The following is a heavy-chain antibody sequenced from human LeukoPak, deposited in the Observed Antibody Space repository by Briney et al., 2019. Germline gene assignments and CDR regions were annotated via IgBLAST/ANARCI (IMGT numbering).Heavy chain of an antibody. CDR2: ISYDGSNK. D-gene: IGHD1-26*01. V-gene: IGHV3-33*05. Sequence: GRSLRLSCAASGFAFSSYGMHWVRQAPGKGLEWVAVISYDGSNKFYADSVKGRFTISRDNSKNTLYLQMNSLRAEDTAVYYCAKDCGATKWELGRDYFDYWGQGTLVTVSS. CDR1: GFAFSSYG. CDR3: AKDCGATKWELGRDYFDY. J-gene: IGHJ4*02.